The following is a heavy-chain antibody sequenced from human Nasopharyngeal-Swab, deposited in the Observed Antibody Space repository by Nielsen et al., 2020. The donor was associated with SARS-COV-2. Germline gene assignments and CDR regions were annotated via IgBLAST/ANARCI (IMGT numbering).Heavy chain of an antibody. CDR2: IRGSGITS. V-gene: IGHV3-23*01. CDR3: AKLTTVTFFDY. J-gene: IGHJ4*02. CDR1: GFTFSNYA. D-gene: IGHD4-17*01. Sequence: GGSLRLSCAASGFTFSNYAMSWVRQAPGKGLEWVSAIRGSGITSHHADSVKGRFTISRDNSKNTLYLQMNSLRAEDTAVYYCAKLTTVTFFDYWGQGTLVTVSS.